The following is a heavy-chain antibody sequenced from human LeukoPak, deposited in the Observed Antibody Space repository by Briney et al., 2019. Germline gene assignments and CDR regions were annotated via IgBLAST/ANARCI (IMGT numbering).Heavy chain of an antibody. CDR3: AELGITMIGGV. V-gene: IGHV3-48*03. Sequence: PGGSLRLSCAASGFTFSSHGMNWVRQAPGKGLEWVSYISSSGSTIYYADSVKGRFTISRDNAKNSLYPQMNSLRAEDTAVYYCAELGITMIGGVWGKGTTVTISS. D-gene: IGHD3-10*02. J-gene: IGHJ6*04. CDR1: GFTFSSHG. CDR2: ISSSGSTI.